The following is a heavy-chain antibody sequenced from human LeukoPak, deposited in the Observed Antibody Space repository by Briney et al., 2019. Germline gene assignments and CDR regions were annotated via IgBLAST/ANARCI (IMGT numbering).Heavy chain of an antibody. Sequence: PGGSLRLSCAASGFTLSSYAMSWVRQAPGKGLEWVSAISGSGGSTSYADSAKGRVTISRDNSKNTLYLQMNSLRAEDTAVYYCAKDLYTGTTSSAFDIWGQGTMVTVSS. CDR2: ISGSGGST. CDR3: AKDLYTGTTSSAFDI. V-gene: IGHV3-23*01. CDR1: GFTLSSYA. D-gene: IGHD1-1*01. J-gene: IGHJ3*02.